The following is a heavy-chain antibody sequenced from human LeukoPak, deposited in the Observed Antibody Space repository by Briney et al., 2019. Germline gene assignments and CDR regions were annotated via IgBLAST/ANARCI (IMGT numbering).Heavy chain of an antibody. J-gene: IGHJ4*02. CDR3: VRGGKKYDYVWGDYRSRPENTRFDY. D-gene: IGHD3-16*02. Sequence: PSETLSLTCTVSGGSISSGGYYWSWLRQHPGTGLEWLGYIYYSGRTYYNPSLKSRLNMSVDLSKNHLSLQLRSVTAADTAVYYCVRGGKKYDYVWGDYRSRPENTRFDYWGQGILVIVSS. CDR1: GGSISSGGYY. V-gene: IGHV4-31*03. CDR2: IYYSGRT.